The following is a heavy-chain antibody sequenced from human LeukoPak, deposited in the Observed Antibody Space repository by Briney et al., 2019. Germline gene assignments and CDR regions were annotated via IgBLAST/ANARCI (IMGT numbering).Heavy chain of an antibody. CDR1: GGSISSYY. V-gene: IGHV4-4*07. CDR2: IYTSGST. D-gene: IGHD3-10*01. CDR3: ARGVSPDIIWFGELRYYYYMDV. J-gene: IGHJ6*03. Sequence: SETLSLTCTVSGGSISSYYWSWIRQPAGKGLEWIGRIYTSGSTNYNPSLKSRVTMSVDTSKNQFSLKLSSVTAADTAVYYCARGVSPDIIWFGELRYYYYMDVWGKGTTVTVSS.